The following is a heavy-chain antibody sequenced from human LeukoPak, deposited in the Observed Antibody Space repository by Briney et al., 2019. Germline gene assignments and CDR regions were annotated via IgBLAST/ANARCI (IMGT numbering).Heavy chain of an antibody. CDR3: ARDMLWFGELLPVDY. J-gene: IGHJ4*02. Sequence: RAGGSLRLSCAAPGFTFSDYYMSWIRQAPGKGLEWVSYISSSGSTIYYADSVKGRFTISRDNAKNSLYLQMNSLRAEDTAVYYCARDMLWFGELLPVDYWGQGTLVTVSS. D-gene: IGHD3-10*01. CDR1: GFTFSDYY. V-gene: IGHV3-11*01. CDR2: ISSSGSTI.